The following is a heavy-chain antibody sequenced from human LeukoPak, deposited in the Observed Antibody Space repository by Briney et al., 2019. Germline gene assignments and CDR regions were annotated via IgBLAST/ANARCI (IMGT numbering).Heavy chain of an antibody. CDR3: ARDLGLGFDY. CDR1: GLTFDEYA. Sequence: GGSLRLSCAASGLTFDEYAMHWVRQAPGKGLEWVSGISWNSGSIGYADSVKGRFTISRDNAKNSLYLQMNSLRAEDTAVYYCARDLGLGFDYWGQGTLVTVSS. CDR2: ISWNSGSI. D-gene: IGHD3/OR15-3a*01. J-gene: IGHJ4*02. V-gene: IGHV3-9*01.